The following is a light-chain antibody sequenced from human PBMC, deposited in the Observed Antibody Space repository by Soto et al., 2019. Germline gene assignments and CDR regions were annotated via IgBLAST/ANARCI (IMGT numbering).Light chain of an antibody. J-gene: IGKJ2*01. V-gene: IGKV3-11*01. CDR1: QSVSSY. CDR2: DAS. CDR3: QQRSNWPPPLYT. Sequence: EIVLTQSPATLSLSPGERATLSCRASQSVSSYLAWYQQKPGQAPRLLIYDASNRATGIPARFSGSGSGTDFTPTISSLEPEDFAVYYCQQRSNWPPPLYTFGQGTKLEIK.